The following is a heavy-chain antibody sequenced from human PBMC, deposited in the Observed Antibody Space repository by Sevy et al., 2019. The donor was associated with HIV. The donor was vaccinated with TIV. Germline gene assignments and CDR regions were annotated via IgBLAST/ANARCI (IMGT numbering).Heavy chain of an antibody. J-gene: IGHJ3*02. CDR2: IYYTGRT. Sequence: SETVSLTCTVSGDSISSVNYFWSWIRQHPGKGLEWVGYIYYTGRTFYNPSLESRVKLSRDTSRNKCSLNLSSVTAADTAVYYCAREVDVPTDSDAFDIWGQGTMVTVSS. CDR3: AREVDVPTDSDAFDI. CDR1: GDSISSVNYF. V-gene: IGHV4-31*03. D-gene: IGHD4-4*01.